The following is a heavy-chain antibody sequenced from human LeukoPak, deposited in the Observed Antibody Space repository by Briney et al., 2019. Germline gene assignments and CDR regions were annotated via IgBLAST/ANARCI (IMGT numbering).Heavy chain of an antibody. CDR3: ARDRGGHYKLYFDY. V-gene: IGHV1-46*01. CDR2: IYPGGGST. J-gene: IGHJ4*02. CDR1: GYTFTSYY. Sequence: ASVKVSCKASGYTFTSYYIHWVRQAPGQGLEWMGIIYPGGGSTNSAQKFQGRVTMTRDMSTSTVYMELSSLRSEDTAIYYCARDRGGHYKLYFDYWGQGTLVTVSP. D-gene: IGHD3-3*01.